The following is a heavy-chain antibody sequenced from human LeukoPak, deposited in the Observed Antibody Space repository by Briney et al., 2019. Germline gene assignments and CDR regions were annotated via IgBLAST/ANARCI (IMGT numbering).Heavy chain of an antibody. D-gene: IGHD3-10*01. J-gene: IGHJ6*02. CDR3: TRGRFSMVRGVIYYYGMDV. V-gene: IGHV3-49*04. CDR1: GFTLGDY. Sequence: GGSLRLSCTTSGFTLGDYMSWVRQAPGKGVEWGGFIRSKAYGGTTEYAASVKGRFTISRDDSKSIAYLQMNSLKPEDTAVYYCTRGRFSMVRGVIYYYGMDVWGQGTTVTVSS. CDR2: IRSKAYGGTT.